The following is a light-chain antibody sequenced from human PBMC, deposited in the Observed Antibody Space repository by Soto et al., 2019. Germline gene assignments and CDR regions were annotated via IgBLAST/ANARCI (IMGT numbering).Light chain of an antibody. V-gene: IGLV2-14*01. Sequence: QSALTQPASVSGSPGQSITISCTGTSSDVGGYNYVSWSQQHPGKAPQLMIYEVSNRPSGVSNRFSGSKSGNTASLTISGIQAEDEADYYCSSYTSSSTDVFGTGTKLTVL. J-gene: IGLJ1*01. CDR2: EVS. CDR3: SSYTSSSTDV. CDR1: SSDVGGYNY.